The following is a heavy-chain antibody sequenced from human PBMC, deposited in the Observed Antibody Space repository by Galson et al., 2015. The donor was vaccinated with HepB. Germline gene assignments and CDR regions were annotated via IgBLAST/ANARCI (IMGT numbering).Heavy chain of an antibody. D-gene: IGHD6-19*01. CDR2: IKSKLDGETT. Sequence: SLRLSCAASGFSFSNAWMTWVRQAPGKGLEWVGRIKSKLDGETTDYAAPVKGRFIISRDDSTHTLYFQMNSLKTEDTAVYYCSTRGLHPRAGHYYGLDVWGQGTTVTVSS. V-gene: IGHV3-15*01. J-gene: IGHJ6*02. CDR3: STRGLHPRAGHYYGLDV. CDR1: GFSFSNAW.